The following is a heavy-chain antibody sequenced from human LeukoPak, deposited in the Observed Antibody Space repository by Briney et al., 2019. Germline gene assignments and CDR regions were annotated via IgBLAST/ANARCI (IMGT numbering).Heavy chain of an antibody. CDR3: ARVARYCSSTSCYSYYYMDV. J-gene: IGHJ6*03. CDR1: GFTLSSYE. Sequence: GGSLRLSCAASGFTLSSYEMNWVRQAPGKGLEWVSYISSSGSTIYYADSVKGRFTISRDNAKNSLYLQMNSLRAEDTAIYYCARVARYCSSTSCYSYYYMDVWGKGTTVTVSS. V-gene: IGHV3-48*03. CDR2: ISSSGSTI. D-gene: IGHD2-2*01.